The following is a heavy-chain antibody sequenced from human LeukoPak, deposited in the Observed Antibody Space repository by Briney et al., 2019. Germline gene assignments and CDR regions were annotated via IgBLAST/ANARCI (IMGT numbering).Heavy chain of an antibody. Sequence: ASVKVSCKASGFTFSIYDINWVRQATGQGLEWMGWMNPNNGNTGYAQKFQGRVTMTRNTSISTAYMELSRLRSEDMAVYYCARGLGLAVAGNNWFDPWGQGTLVTVSS. J-gene: IGHJ5*02. CDR1: GFTFSIYD. D-gene: IGHD6-19*01. V-gene: IGHV1-8*01. CDR2: MNPNNGNT. CDR3: ARGLGLAVAGNNWFDP.